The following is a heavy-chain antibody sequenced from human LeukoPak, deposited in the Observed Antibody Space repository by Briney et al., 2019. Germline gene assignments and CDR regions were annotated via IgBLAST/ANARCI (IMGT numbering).Heavy chain of an antibody. CDR3: AKNGDRGAYCTGGTCYPYFYYYMDV. CDR2: ISGSGGST. Sequence: GDSLRLSCAASGFTFSSYGMSWVRQAPGKGLEWVSAISGSGGSTYYADSVKGRFTISRDNSKNTLYLQMNSLRAEDTAVYYCAKNGDRGAYCTGGTCYPYFYYYMDVWGKGTTVTI. D-gene: IGHD2-15*01. CDR1: GFTFSSYG. J-gene: IGHJ6*03. V-gene: IGHV3-23*01.